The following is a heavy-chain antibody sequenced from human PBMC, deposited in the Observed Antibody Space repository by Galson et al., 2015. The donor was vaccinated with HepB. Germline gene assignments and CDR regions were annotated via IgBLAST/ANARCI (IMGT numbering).Heavy chain of an antibody. CDR3: TRQGEAGLFDY. D-gene: IGHD6-13*01. V-gene: IGHV3-73*01. Sequence: SLRLSCAASGFGFSDSAVHWVRQASGKGLEWVGRIRGKYNNYATEYSASVKGRFTISRDDSKNTAFLQMNSLKTDDTAIYHCTRQGEAGLFDYWGQGTLVTVSS. CDR2: IRGKYNNYAT. J-gene: IGHJ4*02. CDR1: GFGFSDSA.